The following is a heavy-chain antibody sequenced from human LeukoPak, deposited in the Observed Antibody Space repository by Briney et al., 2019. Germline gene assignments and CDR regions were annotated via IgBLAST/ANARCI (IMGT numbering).Heavy chain of an antibody. CDR3: TSNLYCSTSSCYTLDN. Sequence: GGSLRLSCAASGFTFSNGWMSWVRQAPGKGLEWVGRIKSKSERGTTDYAAPVKGRFTSSRDGSTNTVYLHMNSLKPPDTAVYFCTSNLYCSTSSCYTLDNWGQGTLVGVS. CDR2: IKSKSERGTT. V-gene: IGHV3-15*01. J-gene: IGHJ4*02. CDR1: GFTFSNGW. D-gene: IGHD2-2*02.